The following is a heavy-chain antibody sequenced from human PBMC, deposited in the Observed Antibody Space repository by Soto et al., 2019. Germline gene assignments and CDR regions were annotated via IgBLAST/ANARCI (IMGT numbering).Heavy chain of an antibody. J-gene: IGHJ5*02. V-gene: IGHV4-39*01. CDR3: ARPQILYGDYDRSWFDP. CDR1: GGSISSSSYY. CDR2: IYYSGST. Sequence: QLQLQESGPGLVKPSETLSLTCTVSGGSISSSSYYWGWIRQPPGKGLEWIGSIYYSGSTYYNPSLKSRVTISVDTSKNQFSLKLSSVTAADTAVYYCARPQILYGDYDRSWFDPWGQGTLVTVSS. D-gene: IGHD4-17*01.